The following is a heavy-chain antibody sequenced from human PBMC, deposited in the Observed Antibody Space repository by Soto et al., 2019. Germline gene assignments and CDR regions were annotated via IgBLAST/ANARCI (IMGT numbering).Heavy chain of an antibody. CDR2: INSSSSYI. CDR1: GFTFSSYS. CDR3: AKDGFDKKFNYYDNSGPIY. Sequence: PGGSLRLSCAASGFTFSSYSMNWVRQAPGKGLEWVSSINSSSSYIYYADSVKGRFTISRDNAKNSLYLQMNSLRAEDTAVYYCAKDGFDKKFNYYDNSGPIYWGQGTLVTVSS. V-gene: IGHV3-21*01. J-gene: IGHJ4*02. D-gene: IGHD3-22*01.